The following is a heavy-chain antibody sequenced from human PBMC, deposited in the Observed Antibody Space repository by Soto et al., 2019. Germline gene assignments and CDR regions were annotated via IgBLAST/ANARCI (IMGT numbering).Heavy chain of an antibody. CDR1: GDSAASNSSD. V-gene: IGHV6-1*01. D-gene: IGHD2-8*01. CDR3: AREWTKAYWHDP. Sequence: WQTLSLTCAIYGDSAASNSSDWNCIRQSPSRGLEWLGRTYYRSKCFNDYAVSLKSRIKINPDTYMNQFSLQLNSLTPEETAVYYCAREWTKAYWHDPWGQGTLDTVSS. CDR2: TYYRSKCFN. J-gene: IGHJ5*02.